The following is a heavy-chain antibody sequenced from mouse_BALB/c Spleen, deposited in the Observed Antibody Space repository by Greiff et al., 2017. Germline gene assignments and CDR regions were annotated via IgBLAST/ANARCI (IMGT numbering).Heavy chain of an antibody. CDR2: ISYSGST. J-gene: IGHJ4*01. CDR3: ARNGYNYAMDY. CDR1: GYSITSDYA. D-gene: IGHD1-2*01. Sequence: EVQGVESGPGLVKPSQSLSLTCTVTGYSITSDYAWNWIRQFPGNKLEWMGYISYSGSTSYNPSLKSRISITRDTSKNQFFLQLNSVTTEDTATYYCARNGYNYAMDYWGQGTSVTVSS. V-gene: IGHV3-2*02.